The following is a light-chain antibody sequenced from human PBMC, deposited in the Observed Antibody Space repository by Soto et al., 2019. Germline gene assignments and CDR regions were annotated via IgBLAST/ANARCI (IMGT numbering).Light chain of an antibody. J-gene: IGLJ2*01. CDR3: SSYTSSSTQVV. Sequence: QSALTQPASESGSPGQSITISCTGTSSDVGGYNYVSWYQQHPGKAPKLMIYDVSNRPSGVSNRFSGSKSGNTASLTISGLQAEDEADYYCSSYTSSSTQVVFGGGTKLTVL. CDR2: DVS. CDR1: SSDVGGYNY. V-gene: IGLV2-14*01.